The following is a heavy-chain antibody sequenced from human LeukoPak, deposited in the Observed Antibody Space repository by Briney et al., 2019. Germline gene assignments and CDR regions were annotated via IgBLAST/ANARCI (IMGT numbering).Heavy chain of an antibody. J-gene: IGHJ4*02. CDR3: AKDYGPTSSSPHFDY. Sequence: GGSLRLSCAASGFTFSSYAMSWVRQAPGKGLEWVSAISGSGGSTYYADSVKGRFTISRDNSRNTLYLQMNSLRAEDTAVYYCAKDYGPTSSSPHFDYWGQGTLVTVSS. CDR1: GFTFSSYA. V-gene: IGHV3-23*01. D-gene: IGHD6-13*01. CDR2: ISGSGGST.